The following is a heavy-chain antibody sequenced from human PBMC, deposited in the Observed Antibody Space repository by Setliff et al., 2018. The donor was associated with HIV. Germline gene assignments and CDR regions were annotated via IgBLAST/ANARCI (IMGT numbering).Heavy chain of an antibody. D-gene: IGHD6-6*01. CDR2: LSGAGGST. Sequence: ASVKVSCAASGFTFSTYAISWVRQAPGKGLEWVSALSGAGGSTYYADSVKGRFTISRDNYKNTLYLQMNSLRAEDTAVYYCAKAVALLRAARLDLDYWGQGTLVTVSS. CDR1: GFTFSTYA. J-gene: IGHJ4*02. V-gene: IGHV3-23*01. CDR3: AKAVALLRAARLDLDY.